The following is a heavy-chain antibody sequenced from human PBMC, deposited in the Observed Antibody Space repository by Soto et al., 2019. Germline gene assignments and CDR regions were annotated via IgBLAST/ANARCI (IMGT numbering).Heavy chain of an antibody. CDR2: IWYDGNNK. D-gene: IGHD2-21*01. V-gene: IGHV3-33*01. Sequence: QVQLVESGGGGGQPGGSLRISFAAAGFTFSNYCIHWVRQGPGKGLEWVAVIWYDGNNKYYADSVKGRFTISRDNSNNTLYVQMTSLRAEDTAVYYCARGLHSLFDYWGQGTLVTVSS. CDR1: GFTFSNYC. J-gene: IGHJ4*02. CDR3: ARGLHSLFDY.